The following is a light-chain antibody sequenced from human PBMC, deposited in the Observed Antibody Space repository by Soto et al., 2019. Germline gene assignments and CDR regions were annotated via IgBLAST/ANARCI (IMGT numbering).Light chain of an antibody. J-gene: IGLJ3*02. CDR2: GNN. CDR3: QSYDTSLIEV. CDR1: SSNIGAGYD. V-gene: IGLV1-40*01. Sequence: QSVLTQPPSVSGAPGQRVTISCTGNSSNIGAGYDVHWYQQLPGTAPKLLIYGNNNRPSGVPDRFFGSKSGTSASLAITGLQAEDEAGYYCQSYDTSLIEVFGGGTKLTVL.